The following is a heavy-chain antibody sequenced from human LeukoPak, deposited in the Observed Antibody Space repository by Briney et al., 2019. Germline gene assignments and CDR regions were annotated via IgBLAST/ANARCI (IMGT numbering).Heavy chain of an antibody. V-gene: IGHV4-34*01. D-gene: IGHD5-18*01. J-gene: IGHJ3*02. CDR2: INHSGST. CDR3: ARTRGYSYPHAFDI. Sequence: PSETLSLTCAVYGGSFSGYYWSWIRQPPGKGLEWIGEINHSGSTNYNPSLKSRVTISVDTSKNQFSLKLSSVTAADTAVYYCARTRGYSYPHAFDIWGQGTMVTVSS. CDR1: GGSFSGYY.